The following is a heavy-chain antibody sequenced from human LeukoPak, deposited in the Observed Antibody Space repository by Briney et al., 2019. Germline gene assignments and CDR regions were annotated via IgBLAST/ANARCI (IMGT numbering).Heavy chain of an antibody. Sequence: GGSLRLSCAASGFTFDDYAMHWVRQAPGKGLEWVSGITWNSGNIGYVESVKGRFTISRDNAMNSLYLQMNSLRAEDTALYYCARGRGGIQYYLDYWGQGTLVTVSS. CDR3: ARGRGGIQYYLDY. CDR2: ITWNSGNI. V-gene: IGHV3-9*01. J-gene: IGHJ4*02. D-gene: IGHD3-16*01. CDR1: GFTFDDYA.